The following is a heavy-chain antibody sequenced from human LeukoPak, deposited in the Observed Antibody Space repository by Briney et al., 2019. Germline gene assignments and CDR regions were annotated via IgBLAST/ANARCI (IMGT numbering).Heavy chain of an antibody. D-gene: IGHD3-22*01. J-gene: IGHJ4*02. V-gene: IGHV3-23*01. CDR3: AKDYFQYDSSGYYYY. CDR1: GFTFSSYA. Sequence: GGSLRLSCAASGFTFSSYAMSWVRQAPGKGLEWVSAISGSGGSTYYADSVKGRFTISRDNSKNTLYLQMNSLRAEDAAVYYCAKDYFQYDSSGYYYYWGQGTLVTVSS. CDR2: ISGSGGST.